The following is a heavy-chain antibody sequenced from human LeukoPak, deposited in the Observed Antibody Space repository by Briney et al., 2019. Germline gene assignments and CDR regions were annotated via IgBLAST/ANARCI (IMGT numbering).Heavy chain of an antibody. D-gene: IGHD2-15*01. CDR1: GFTFSTYA. V-gene: IGHV3-23*01. Sequence: GGSLRVSCVASGFTFSTYAMSWVRQAPGQGLEWVSGISGSDDRTWYADSLKGRFTISRDNSKNTLYLQLNSLGAKDTAIYYCVKAVVLGATLDAFDIWGQGTMVTVSS. CDR2: ISGSDDRT. CDR3: VKAVVLGATLDAFDI. J-gene: IGHJ3*02.